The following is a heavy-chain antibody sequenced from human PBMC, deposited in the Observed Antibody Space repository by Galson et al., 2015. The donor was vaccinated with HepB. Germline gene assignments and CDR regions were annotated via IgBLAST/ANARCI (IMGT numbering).Heavy chain of an antibody. J-gene: IGHJ4*02. CDR3: ARDKLVAEAPLDY. Sequence: SLRLSCAASGFTLSNYGMQWVRQAPGKGLEWVALISSDGTTKYYADSVKGRITISRDNNKNTLYLQMGSLRGEDTAVYYCARDKLVAEAPLDYWGQGTLVTVSS. CDR1: GFTLSNYG. D-gene: IGHD6-13*01. CDR2: ISSDGTTK. V-gene: IGHV3-30*12.